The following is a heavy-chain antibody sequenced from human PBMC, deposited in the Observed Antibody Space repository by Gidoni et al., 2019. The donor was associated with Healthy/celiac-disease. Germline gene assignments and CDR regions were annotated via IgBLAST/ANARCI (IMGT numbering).Heavy chain of an antibody. CDR2: INHSGST. CDR1: GGSFSGYY. CDR3: AMEYYYGSGRMDHAFDI. V-gene: IGHV4-34*01. D-gene: IGHD3-10*01. J-gene: IGHJ3*02. Sequence: QVQLQQWGAGLLKPSETLSLTCAVYGGSFSGYYWSWIRQPPGKGLEWIGEINHSGSTNYNPSLKSRVTISVDTSKNQFSLKLSSVTAADTAVYYCAMEYYYGSGRMDHAFDIWGQGTMVTVSS.